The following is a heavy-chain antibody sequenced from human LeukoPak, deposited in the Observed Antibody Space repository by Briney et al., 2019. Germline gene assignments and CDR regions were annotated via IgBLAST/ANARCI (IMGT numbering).Heavy chain of an antibody. CDR1: GFTFSSYS. V-gene: IGHV3-23*01. Sequence: GGSLRLYSIASGFTFSSYSMSWVRQAPGKRLEWVSLINTDNANTYYGDSVKGRFTISRDDSKNTLYLQMNSLRAEDTAVYYCAKRTSGTSGWFDFWGQGTLVTVSS. D-gene: IGHD6-19*01. CDR2: INTDNANT. CDR3: AKRTSGTSGWFDF. J-gene: IGHJ4*02.